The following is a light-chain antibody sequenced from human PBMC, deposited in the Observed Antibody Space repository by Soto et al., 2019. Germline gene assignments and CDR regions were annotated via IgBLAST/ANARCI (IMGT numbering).Light chain of an antibody. CDR2: GAS. CDR1: QSVSRK. Sequence: EIVMTQSPATLSVSPGERATLSCRASQSVSRKLAWYQQKPGQAPRLLIYGASTRATGLPARFSGSGSGTDFTLTISSLEPEDFAVYYCQQRSNWPLTFGGGTKVDIK. CDR3: QQRSNWPLT. V-gene: IGKV3-15*01. J-gene: IGKJ4*01.